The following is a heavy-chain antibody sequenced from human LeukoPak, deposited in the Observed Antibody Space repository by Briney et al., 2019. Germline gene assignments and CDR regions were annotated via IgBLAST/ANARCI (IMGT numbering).Heavy chain of an antibody. CDR3: ARIPSITTFGVVILTPYYFDG. Sequence: GESLKISCKGSGYSFTSYWIGWVRQMPGKGLEWMGIIYPGDSDTRYSPSFQGQVTISADKSISTAYLQWSSLKASDTAMYYCARIPSITTFGVVILTPYYFDGWGQGTLVTVSS. CDR2: IYPGDSDT. D-gene: IGHD3-3*01. V-gene: IGHV5-51*01. J-gene: IGHJ4*02. CDR1: GYSFTSYW.